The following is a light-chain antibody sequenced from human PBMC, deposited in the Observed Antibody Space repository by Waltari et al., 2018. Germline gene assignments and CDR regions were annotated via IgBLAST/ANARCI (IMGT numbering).Light chain of an antibody. CDR2: AAS. CDR1: QGISSN. CDR3: QQLNSYPIT. V-gene: IGKV1-9*01. J-gene: IGKJ5*01. Sequence: IQLTQSPSPLSASVGDRVPITCRASQGISSNLAWYQQKPGKAPKLLISAASTLQSGVPLRFSGSGSGTDFTLTISSLQPEDFATYYCQQLNSYPITFGQGTRLEIK.